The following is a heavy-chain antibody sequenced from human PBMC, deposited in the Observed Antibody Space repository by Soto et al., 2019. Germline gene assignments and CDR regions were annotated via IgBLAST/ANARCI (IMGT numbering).Heavy chain of an antibody. J-gene: IGHJ5*02. CDR3: ARARYGTVLMVYAPYNWFDP. CDR2: INHSGST. D-gene: IGHD2-8*01. CDR1: GGSFSGYY. V-gene: IGHV4-34*01. Sequence: SETLSLTCAVYGGSFSGYYWSWIRQPPGKGLEWIGEINHSGSTNYNPSLKSRVTISVDTSKNQFSLKLSSVTAADTAVYYCARARYGTVLMVYAPYNWFDPWGQGTLVNVSS.